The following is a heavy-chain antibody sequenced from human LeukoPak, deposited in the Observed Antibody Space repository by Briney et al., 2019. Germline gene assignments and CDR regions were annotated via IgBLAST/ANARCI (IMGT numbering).Heavy chain of an antibody. V-gene: IGHV3-74*03. CDR2: INRDGSTT. CDR3: ARDKKSGESSEIDY. CDR1: GFTFSNYW. Sequence: GGSLRLSCAASGFTFSNYWVHWVRQAPGKGLVWVSRINRDGSTTKYADSVKGRFTVSRDNAKNTLNLQMNSLRAEDMAVYYCARDKKSGESSEIDYWGQGTLVTVSS. D-gene: IGHD3-10*01. J-gene: IGHJ4*02.